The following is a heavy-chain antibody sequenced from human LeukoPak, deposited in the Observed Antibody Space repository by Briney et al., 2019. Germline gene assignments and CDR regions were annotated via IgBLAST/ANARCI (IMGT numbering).Heavy chain of an antibody. Sequence: GASVKVSCKASGYTFTSYYMHWVRQAPGQGLEWMGIINPSGGSTSYAQKFQGRVTMTRDTSTSTVYMELSSLRSEDTAVYYCARGGNSIAEQRGPSDYRGQGTLVTVSS. CDR1: GYTFTSYY. V-gene: IGHV1-46*01. CDR2: INPSGGST. CDR3: ARGGNSIAEQRGPSDY. D-gene: IGHD6-6*01. J-gene: IGHJ4*02.